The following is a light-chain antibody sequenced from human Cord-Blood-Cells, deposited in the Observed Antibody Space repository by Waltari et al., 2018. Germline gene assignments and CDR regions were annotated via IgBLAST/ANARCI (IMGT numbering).Light chain of an antibody. CDR2: GAS. CDR1: QSVSSSH. J-gene: IGKJ1*01. CDR3: QQYGSSPRT. V-gene: IGKV3-20*01. Sequence: EIVLTQSTGTLSLSPGERATVSRRASQSVSSSHLAWYQQKPGQAPRLLIYGASSRATGIPDRFSGSGSGTDFTLTISRLEPEDFAVYYCQQYGSSPRTFGQGTKVEIK.